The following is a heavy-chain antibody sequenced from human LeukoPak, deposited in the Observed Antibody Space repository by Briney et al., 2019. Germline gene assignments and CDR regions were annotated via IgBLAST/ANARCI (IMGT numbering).Heavy chain of an antibody. CDR1: GFTFSSYG. CDR3: AKAFGVTTGWYFDL. V-gene: IGHV3-30*02. CDR2: IRYDGSNK. J-gene: IGHJ2*01. Sequence: AGGSLRLSCAASGFTFSSYGMHWVRQAPGKGLEGVAFIRYDGSNKYYADSVKGRFTISRDNSKNTLYLQMNSLRAEDTAVYYCAKAFGVTTGWYFDLWGRGTLVTVSS. D-gene: IGHD4-17*01.